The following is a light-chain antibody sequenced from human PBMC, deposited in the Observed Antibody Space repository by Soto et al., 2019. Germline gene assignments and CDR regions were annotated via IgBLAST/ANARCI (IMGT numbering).Light chain of an antibody. CDR2: AAS. V-gene: IGKV1-12*01. J-gene: IGKJ4*01. CDR1: HVINSW. Sequence: DIQMTQSPSSVSASVGDRVTITCRASHVINSWLAWYQQKPEKAPNLLIYAASSVQSGVPSRFSGSGSGTEFTLTISSLQPEDSATYFCQQSNSFPRTFGGGTKVEVK. CDR3: QQSNSFPRT.